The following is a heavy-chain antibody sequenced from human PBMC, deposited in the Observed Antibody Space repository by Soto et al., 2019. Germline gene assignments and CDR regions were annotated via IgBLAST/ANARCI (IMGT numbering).Heavy chain of an antibody. J-gene: IGHJ6*02. Sequence: SETLSPTSTVSGGSLRRYYLGLVPQPPGKGLEWIGYIYYSGSTNYNPSLKSRVTISVDTSKNQFSLKLSSVTAADTAVYYCARLLWFGDYDGMAVWGQGTTVTVSS. V-gene: IGHV4-59*08. CDR2: IYYSGST. D-gene: IGHD3-10*01. CDR3: ARLLWFGDYDGMAV. CDR1: GGSLRRYY.